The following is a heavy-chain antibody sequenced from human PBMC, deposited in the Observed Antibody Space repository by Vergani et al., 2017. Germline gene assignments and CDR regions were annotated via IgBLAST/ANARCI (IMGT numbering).Heavy chain of an antibody. V-gene: IGHV4-39*07. CDR2: IYYSGST. D-gene: IGHD6-25*01. CDR1: GGSISSSSYY. J-gene: IGHJ3*01. CDR3: ARDAGAAPGF. Sequence: QLQLQESGPGLVKPSETLSLTCTVSGGSISSSSYYWGWIRQPPGKGLEWIGSIYYSGSTYYNPSFKSRVTISVDTSKNQFSLKLSSVTAADTAVYYCARDAGAAPGFWGQGTMVTVSS.